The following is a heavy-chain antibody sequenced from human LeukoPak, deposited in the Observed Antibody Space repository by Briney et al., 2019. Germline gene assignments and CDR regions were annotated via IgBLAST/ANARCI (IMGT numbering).Heavy chain of an antibody. CDR3: ARHIDSYGPSYYMDV. J-gene: IGHJ6*03. Sequence: PSETLSLTCSVSDGSTTGYYWSWIRQPPGKGLEWIAYVYYTGRTLYNPSLESRVTISVDTSKTQFSLTVTSVTAADTAVYYCARHIDSYGPSYYMDVWGKGTTVTVSS. V-gene: IGHV4-59*08. CDR2: VYYTGRT. D-gene: IGHD5-18*01. CDR1: DGSTTGYY.